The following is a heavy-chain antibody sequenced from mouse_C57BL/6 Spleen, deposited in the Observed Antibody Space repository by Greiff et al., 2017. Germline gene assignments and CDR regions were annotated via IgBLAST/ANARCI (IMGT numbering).Heavy chain of an antibody. D-gene: IGHD2-4*01. CDR1: GYAFTNYL. J-gene: IGHJ3*01. Sequence: QVQLQQSGAELVRPGTSVKVSCKASGYAFTNYLIEWVKQRPGQGLEWIGVINPGSGGTNYNEKFKGKATLTADNSSSTAYMQLSSLTSEDSAVYFCAREGVYDYDGFAYWGQGTLVTVSA. CDR2: INPGSGGT. V-gene: IGHV1-54*01. CDR3: AREGVYDYDGFAY.